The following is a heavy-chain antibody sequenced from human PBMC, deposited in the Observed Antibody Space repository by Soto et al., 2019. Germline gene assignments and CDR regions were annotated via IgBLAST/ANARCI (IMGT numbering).Heavy chain of an antibody. CDR1: GGSFSGYY. CDR2: INPSGST. Sequence: QVQLQQWGAGLLKSSETLSLTCAFYGGSFSGYYWSWIRQPPGKGLEWLGDINPSGSTNYNPSLNSRVIMSVDTSKKQFSLNVTSVTAADTAVYYCARGARRRPPRDAFDIWGQGTMVTVSS. CDR3: ARGARRRPPRDAFDI. J-gene: IGHJ3*02. V-gene: IGHV4-34*01.